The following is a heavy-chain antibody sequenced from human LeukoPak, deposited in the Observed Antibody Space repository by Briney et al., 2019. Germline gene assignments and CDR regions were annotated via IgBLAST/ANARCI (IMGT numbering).Heavy chain of an antibody. J-gene: IGHJ4*02. D-gene: IGHD3-22*01. Sequence: ASVKVSCKASGYTFTGYYMHWVRQAPGQGLEWMGRINPNSGGTNYEQKFQGRVTMNRDTSISTAYMELSRLRTDDTAVYYCARDGTYYYDSSGYYSWGQGTLVTVSS. CDR3: ARDGTYYYDSSGYYS. V-gene: IGHV1-2*06. CDR1: GYTFTGYY. CDR2: INPNSGGT.